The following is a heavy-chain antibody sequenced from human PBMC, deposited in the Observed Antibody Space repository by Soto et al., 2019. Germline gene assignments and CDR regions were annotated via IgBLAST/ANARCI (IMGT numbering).Heavy chain of an antibody. Sequence: EVQLVESGGGLVQPGGSLRLSCAASGFTFSSYWMSWVRQAPGKGLEWVANIKQDGSEKYYVDSVQGRFTISRDNAKNSLYLQMNSLRAEDTAVYYCARESLRDCSGGSCRSNWFDPWGQGTLVTVSS. CDR3: ARESLRDCSGGSCRSNWFDP. CDR1: GFTFSSYW. V-gene: IGHV3-7*01. D-gene: IGHD2-15*01. J-gene: IGHJ5*02. CDR2: IKQDGSEK.